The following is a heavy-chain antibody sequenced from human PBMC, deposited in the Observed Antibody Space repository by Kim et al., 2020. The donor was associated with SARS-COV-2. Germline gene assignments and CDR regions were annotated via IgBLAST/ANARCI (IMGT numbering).Heavy chain of an antibody. CDR3: ARDRGGDGYNVFDY. V-gene: IGHV3-30*03. D-gene: IGHD3-16*01. Sequence: ADAVRRRFTSSRDNSKNTLYLQMNSLRAEDSAVYYCARDRGGDGYNVFDYWGQGTLVTVSS. J-gene: IGHJ4*02.